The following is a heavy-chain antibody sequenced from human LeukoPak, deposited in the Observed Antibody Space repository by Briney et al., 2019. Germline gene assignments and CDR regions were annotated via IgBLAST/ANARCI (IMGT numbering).Heavy chain of an antibody. D-gene: IGHD2-2*01. Sequence: GASVKVSCKASGGTFSSYAISWVRQAPGQGLEWMGGIIPIFGTANYAQKFQGRVTITADESTSTAYMELSGLRSEDTAVYYCARDHALYCSSTSCYRYYYYGMDVWGKGTTVTVSS. CDR3: ARDHALYCSSTSCYRYYYYGMDV. J-gene: IGHJ6*04. CDR1: GGTFSSYA. CDR2: IIPIFGTA. V-gene: IGHV1-69*13.